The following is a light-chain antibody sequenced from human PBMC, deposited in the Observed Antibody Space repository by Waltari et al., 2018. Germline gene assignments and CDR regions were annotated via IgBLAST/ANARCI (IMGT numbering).Light chain of an antibody. V-gene: IGKV3-20*01. Sequence: EVVLTQSPGTLSLSPGETATLSCRASQNIGRYLVWYQQKSGQAPRLLIYGASTSATGIPDRFSGSGSGTDFSLTISRLEAEDFAVYYCQNHERLPATFGQGTKVEIK. CDR1: QNIGRY. CDR3: QNHERLPAT. J-gene: IGKJ1*01. CDR2: GAS.